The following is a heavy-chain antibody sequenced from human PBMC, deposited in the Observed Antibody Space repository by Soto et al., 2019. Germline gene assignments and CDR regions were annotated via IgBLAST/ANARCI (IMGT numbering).Heavy chain of an antibody. CDR3: AKDRRGIAVAGNGDAFDI. CDR2: ISGSGGST. V-gene: IGHV3-23*01. CDR1: GFTFSSYA. Sequence: EVQLLESGGGLVQPGGSLRLSCAASGFTFSSYAMSWVRQAPGKGLEWVSAISGSGGSTYYADSVKGRFTISRDNSKNMLYLQMNSLRAEDTAVYYCAKDRRGIAVAGNGDAFDIWGQGTMVTVSS. D-gene: IGHD6-19*01. J-gene: IGHJ3*02.